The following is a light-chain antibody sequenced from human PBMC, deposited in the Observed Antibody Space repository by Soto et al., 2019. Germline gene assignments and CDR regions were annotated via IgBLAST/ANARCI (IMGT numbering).Light chain of an antibody. CDR1: QSISVW. V-gene: IGKV1-5*03. CDR3: QQYNSYSPT. J-gene: IGKJ1*01. CDR2: KAS. Sequence: EIQMTQSPSTLSATVGDRVTITCRTSQSISVWLAWYQQKAGKAPNLLIYKASRLESGVPSRFSGSGSETEFTLTISGLQPGDSATYYCQQYNSYSPTFGQGTKVDIK.